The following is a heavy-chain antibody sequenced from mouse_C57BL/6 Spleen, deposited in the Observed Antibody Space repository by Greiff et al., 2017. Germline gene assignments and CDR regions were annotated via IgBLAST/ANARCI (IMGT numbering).Heavy chain of an antibody. Sequence: VQLQQSGAELVRPGASVKLSCTASGFNIKDDYMHWVKQRPEQGLEWIGWIDPENGDTEYASKFQGKATITADTSSNTAYLQLSSLTSEDTAVYYCTTGGYYVRGYYAMDYWGQGTSVTGAS. V-gene: IGHV14-4*01. CDR1: GFNIKDDY. D-gene: IGHD2-3*01. CDR3: TTGGYYVRGYYAMDY. J-gene: IGHJ4*01. CDR2: IDPENGDT.